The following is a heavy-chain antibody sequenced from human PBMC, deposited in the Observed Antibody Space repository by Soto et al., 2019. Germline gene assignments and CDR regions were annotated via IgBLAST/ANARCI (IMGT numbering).Heavy chain of an antibody. J-gene: IGHJ4*02. V-gene: IGHV5-51*01. D-gene: IGHD1-1*01. CDR1: GYTFDSHW. CDR2: IYPGDSET. CDR3: AKDLVAFTTGRRSPFGS. Sequence: GESLKISCQTAGYTFDSHWIGWVRQMPWKGLEWMGIIYPGDSETRYSPSFQGQVTFSVDKSFKTAYLQMNGLRAEDTAVYYCAKDLVAFTTGRRSPFGSWGQGTLVTVSS.